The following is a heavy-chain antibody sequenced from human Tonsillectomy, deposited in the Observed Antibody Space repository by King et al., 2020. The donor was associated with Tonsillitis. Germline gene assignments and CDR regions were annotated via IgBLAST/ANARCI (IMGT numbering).Heavy chain of an antibody. J-gene: IGHJ4*02. V-gene: IGHV3-30-3*01. CDR3: ARTYDFWSGYSYRYYFDY. CDR1: GVIFSTYP. CDR2: ISDEGSNK. Sequence: VQLVESGGGVVQPGRSLRLSCAASGVIFSTYPMHWVRQAPVKGLVWGAVISDEGSNKYYADSVKGRFTIARDNSKTTLFLQMNSLRAEDTAVYYCARTYDFWSGYSYRYYFDYWGQGTLVTVSS. D-gene: IGHD3-3*01.